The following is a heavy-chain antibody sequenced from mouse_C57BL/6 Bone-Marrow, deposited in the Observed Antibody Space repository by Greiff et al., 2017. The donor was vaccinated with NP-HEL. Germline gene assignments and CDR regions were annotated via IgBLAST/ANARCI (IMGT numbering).Heavy chain of an antibody. D-gene: IGHD1-1*01. Sequence: VQLKESGPELVKPGASVKISCKASGYSFTDYNMTWVKQSNGKSLEWIGVINPNYGTTNYNQKFKGKATLTVDQSSSTAYMQLNSLTSEDSAVYDGARKNGLLRGYFDVWGTGTTVTVSS. CDR1: GYSFTDYN. V-gene: IGHV1-39*01. CDR2: INPNYGTT. CDR3: ARKNGLLRGYFDV. J-gene: IGHJ1*03.